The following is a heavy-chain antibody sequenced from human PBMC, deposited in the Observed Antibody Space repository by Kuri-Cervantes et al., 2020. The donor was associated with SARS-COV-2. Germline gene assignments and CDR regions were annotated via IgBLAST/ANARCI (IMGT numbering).Heavy chain of an antibody. CDR3: ARETPEHTSSWFDY. V-gene: IGHV3-30*03. CDR1: GFIFSNYA. J-gene: IGHJ4*02. Sequence: GESLKISCVASGFIFSNYAMHWVRQAPGKGLEWVAIISYDGNNLYADAVKGRFTISRDNSKNTLHLQMNSLRPEDTAVYYRARETPEHTSSWFDYWGQGSLVTVSS. D-gene: IGHD6-13*01. CDR2: ISYDGNNL.